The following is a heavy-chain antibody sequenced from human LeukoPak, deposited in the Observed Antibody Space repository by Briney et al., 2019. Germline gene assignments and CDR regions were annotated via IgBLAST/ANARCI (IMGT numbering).Heavy chain of an antibody. CDR3: ARDSSGYPFDY. V-gene: IGHV4-59*01. J-gene: IGHJ4*02. Sequence: SETLSLTCTVSGGSISSYYWSWLRQPPGKGLEWIGYIYYSGSTNYNPSLKSRVTISVDTSKNQFSLKLSSVTAADTAVYYCARDSSGYPFDYWGQGTLVTVSS. D-gene: IGHD3-22*01. CDR2: IYYSGST. CDR1: GGSISSYY.